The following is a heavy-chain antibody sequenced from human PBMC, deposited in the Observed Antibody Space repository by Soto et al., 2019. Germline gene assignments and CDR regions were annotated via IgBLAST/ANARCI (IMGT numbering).Heavy chain of an antibody. D-gene: IGHD3-10*01. Sequence: QLQLQESGPGLVKSSETLSLTCTVSGGSISSGSYYWGWIRQPPGKGLEWIASIYYSGSTYYNPSLKSRVTISVDTSKNQFSLKLNSVTAADTAVYYCARHRGYGSGAPFDPWGQGTLVTVSS. CDR1: GGSISSGSYY. V-gene: IGHV4-39*01. CDR3: ARHRGYGSGAPFDP. CDR2: IYYSGST. J-gene: IGHJ5*02.